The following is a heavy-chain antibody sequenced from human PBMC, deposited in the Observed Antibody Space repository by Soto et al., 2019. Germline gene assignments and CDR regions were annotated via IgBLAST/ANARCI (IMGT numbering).Heavy chain of an antibody. CDR1: GFTFSSYG. D-gene: IGHD6-19*01. V-gene: IGHV3-30*18. J-gene: IGHJ4*02. Sequence: QVQMVESGGGVVHPGRSLRLSCAASGFTFSSYGMHWVRQAPGKGLEWVAVISYDGSNKYYADSVKGRFTISRDNSKNTLYLQMNSLRAEDTAVYYCAKDLGWLGSDYWGQGTLVTVSS. CDR3: AKDLGWLGSDY. CDR2: ISYDGSNK.